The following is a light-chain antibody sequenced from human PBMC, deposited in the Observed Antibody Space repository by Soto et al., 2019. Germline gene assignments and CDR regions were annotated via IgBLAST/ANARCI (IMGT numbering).Light chain of an antibody. Sequence: EIVLTQSPGALSLSPGERATLSCRASQTASSSHLAWYQQKPGQAPRLLIYGASIRATGIPDRFSGSGSGTDFTLTISRLEPEDFAVYYCQQYHTSPITFGQGTRLEIK. CDR3: QQYHTSPIT. CDR1: QTASSSH. V-gene: IGKV3-20*01. J-gene: IGKJ5*01. CDR2: GAS.